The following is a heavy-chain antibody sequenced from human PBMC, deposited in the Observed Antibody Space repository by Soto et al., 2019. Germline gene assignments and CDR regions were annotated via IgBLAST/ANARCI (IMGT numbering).Heavy chain of an antibody. CDR2: IIPLFGKS. CDR1: GGSFSNSG. V-gene: IGHV1-69*05. CDR3: AKDRAGDMSL. Sequence: QVQLVQSGPEVTKPGSSVKVSCKASGGSFSNSGISWVRQAPGQGLQRIGGIIPLFGKSDYRQEFQGRVTLTTDESKTTAYMELSSLRSEDSATYYCAKDRAGDMSLWGQGTLVTVSS. D-gene: IGHD2-21*01. J-gene: IGHJ4*02.